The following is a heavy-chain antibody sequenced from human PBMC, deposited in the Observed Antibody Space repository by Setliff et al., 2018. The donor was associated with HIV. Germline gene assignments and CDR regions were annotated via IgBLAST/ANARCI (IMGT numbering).Heavy chain of an antibody. Sequence: GGSLRLSCAASGFTLSTYTMNWVRQAPGKGLEWISSISSNIIYIYYADSVRGRFTISRDNAKNSLYLQMNSLRVEGTAVYYCARDDPPGGNDYWGQGTLVTVSS. J-gene: IGHJ4*02. CDR3: ARDDPPGGNDY. V-gene: IGHV3-21*01. CDR1: GFTLSTYT. D-gene: IGHD2-15*01. CDR2: ISSNIIYI.